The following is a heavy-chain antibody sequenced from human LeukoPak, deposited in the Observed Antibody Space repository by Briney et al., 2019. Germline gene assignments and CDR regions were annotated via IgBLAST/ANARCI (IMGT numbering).Heavy chain of an antibody. Sequence: ASETLSLTCAVYGGSFSGYYWSWIRQPPGKGLEWIGEITHSGSTNYNPSLKSRVTISVDTSKNQFSLKLSSVTAADTAVYYCARATMIVVVPNRTXDFDXXGXGTXVTV. J-gene: IGHJ4*02. CDR3: ARATMIVVVPNRTXDFDX. CDR1: GGSFSGYY. V-gene: IGHV4-34*01. D-gene: IGHD3-22*01. CDR2: ITHSGST.